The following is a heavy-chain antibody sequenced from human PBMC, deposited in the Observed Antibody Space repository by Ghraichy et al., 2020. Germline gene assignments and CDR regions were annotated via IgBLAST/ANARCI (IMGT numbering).Heavy chain of an antibody. Sequence: ASVKVSCKASGYTFTSYAMHWVRQAPGQRLEWMGWINAGNGNTKYSQKFQGRVTITRDTSASTAYMELSSLRSEDTAVYYCARSPPLYDFWSPAPTIYGMDVWGQGTTVTVSS. CDR3: ARSPPLYDFWSPAPTIYGMDV. CDR1: GYTFTSYA. J-gene: IGHJ6*02. V-gene: IGHV1-3*01. D-gene: IGHD3-3*01. CDR2: INAGNGNT.